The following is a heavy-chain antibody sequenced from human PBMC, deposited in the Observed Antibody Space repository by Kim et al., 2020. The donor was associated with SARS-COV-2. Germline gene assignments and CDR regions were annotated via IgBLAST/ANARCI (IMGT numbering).Heavy chain of an antibody. CDR3: VRPYGDPTLHYFAY. Sequence: SETLSLTCTVSGYSISTGYYWGWIRQSPGKGLEWIGSIYHSGTTYYNPSLKSRVIISLDTSKNQFSLKLSSVTAADTAVYYCVRPYGDPTLHYFAYWGQGTPVTVSS. CDR2: IYHSGTT. CDR1: GYSISTGYY. D-gene: IGHD4-17*01. J-gene: IGHJ4*02. V-gene: IGHV4-38-2*02.